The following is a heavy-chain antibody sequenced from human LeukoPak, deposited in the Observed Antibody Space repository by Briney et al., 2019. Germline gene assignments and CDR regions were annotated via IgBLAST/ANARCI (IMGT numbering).Heavy chain of an antibody. V-gene: IGHV3-23*01. J-gene: IGHJ6*03. D-gene: IGHD3-10*01. CDR1: GFTFNSYA. Sequence: GSLRLSCAASGFTFNSYAMSWVRQAPGKGLEWVSTISGSGDSTRYADSVQGRFTISRDNSKNTLYLQMNSLRAEDTAVYYCAKVYGSGMVGYYYMDVWGKGTTVTISS. CDR3: AKVYGSGMVGYYYMDV. CDR2: ISGSGDST.